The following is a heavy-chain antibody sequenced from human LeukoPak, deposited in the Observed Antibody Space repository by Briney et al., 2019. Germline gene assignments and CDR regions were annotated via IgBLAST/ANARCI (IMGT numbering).Heavy chain of an antibody. D-gene: IGHD2-2*01. CDR2: IKSKTDGGTT. V-gene: IGHV3-15*01. J-gene: IGHJ4*02. Sequence: PGGSLRLSCAASGFTFSNAWMSWVRQAPGKGLEWAGRIKSKTDGGTTDYAAPVKGRFTISRDDSKNTLYLQMNSLKTEDTAVYYCTSDSNPHIVVVPAATDYWGQGTLVTVSS. CDR3: TSDSNPHIVVVPAATDY. CDR1: GFTFSNAW.